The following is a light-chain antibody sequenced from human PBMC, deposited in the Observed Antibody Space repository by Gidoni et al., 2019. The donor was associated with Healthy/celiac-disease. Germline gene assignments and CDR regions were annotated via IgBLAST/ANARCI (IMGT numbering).Light chain of an antibody. CDR1: HSINTW. J-gene: IGKJ5*01. CDR2: DAS. CDR3: QQYNSDSPT. V-gene: IGKV1-5*01. Sequence: DIQMTQSPSILSVSVGDRVTITCRASHSINTWLAWYRQKPGEAPKLQIPDASILESGVPSRFSGSGSGTEFTLTISSLQPDDFATYYCQQYNSDSPTFGQGTRLDIK.